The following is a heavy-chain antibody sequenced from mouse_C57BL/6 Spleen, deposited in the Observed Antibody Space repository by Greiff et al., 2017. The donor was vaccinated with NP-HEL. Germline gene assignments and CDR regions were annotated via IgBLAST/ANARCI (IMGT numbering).Heavy chain of an antibody. CDR3: ARDLDYGSSDY. CDR1: GYTFTSYW. V-gene: IGHV1-59*01. Sequence: QVQLQQPGAELVRPGTSVKLSCKASGYTFTSYWMHWIKQRPGQGLEWIGVIDPSDNYTNYNQKFKGKATLTVDTSSSTAYMQLSSLTSEDSAVYYCARDLDYGSSDYWGQGTTLTVSS. D-gene: IGHD1-1*01. J-gene: IGHJ2*01. CDR2: IDPSDNYT.